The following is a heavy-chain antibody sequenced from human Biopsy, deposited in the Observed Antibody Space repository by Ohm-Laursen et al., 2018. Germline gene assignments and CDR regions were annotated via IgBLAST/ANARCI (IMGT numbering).Heavy chain of an antibody. V-gene: IGHV4-4*07. J-gene: IGHJ3*02. CDR2: IYSTGST. CDR1: GGFICTYY. CDR3: ARDLPYYENSGYGAFDM. Sequence: SLTLSFTCTVFGGFICTYYWNWIRQPTGKALEWVGRIYSTGSTNYNPSLQSCVTMSVDTSKNQFSLKMSSVSAADTAVYYCARDLPYYENSGYGAFDMWGQGAMVTVSS. D-gene: IGHD3-22*01.